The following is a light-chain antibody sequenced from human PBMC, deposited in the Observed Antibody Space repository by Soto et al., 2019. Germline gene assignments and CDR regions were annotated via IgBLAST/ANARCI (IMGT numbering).Light chain of an antibody. CDR2: DTS. CDR3: QQYSNWPPIT. Sequence: MTQSPATVSVSPGEKVMFSWTASQSVSSKLAWYQQKPGQAPRLLIYDTSTRATGIPARFSGSGSGTEFTLTISSLQSEDFAVYYCQQYSNWPPITFGQGTRLEIK. J-gene: IGKJ5*01. CDR1: QSVSSK. V-gene: IGKV3-15*01.